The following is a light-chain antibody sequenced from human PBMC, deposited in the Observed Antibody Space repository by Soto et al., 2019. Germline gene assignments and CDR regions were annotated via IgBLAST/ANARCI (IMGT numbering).Light chain of an antibody. V-gene: IGKV3-20*01. J-gene: IGKJ1*01. CDR2: GAS. Sequence: EIVLTQSPGTLSLSPGERATLSCRASQSVSGSNLAWYQQKPGQAPRLVIFGASTRAPGIPDRFTASGSGTDFTVTISRLEPEDFAVYYCQQFDTSPWTFGQGTKVEIK. CDR1: QSVSGSN. CDR3: QQFDTSPWT.